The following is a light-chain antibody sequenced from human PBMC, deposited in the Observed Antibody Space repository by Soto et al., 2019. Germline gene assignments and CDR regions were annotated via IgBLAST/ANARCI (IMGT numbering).Light chain of an antibody. CDR3: QQYGRSPLLYT. Sequence: EIVLTQSPGTLSLSPGERATLSCRTSQSVNSNFLAWYQQKPGQAPSLLFYGSSTRAAGVPDRFSGSGSGTDFTLTISRLEPEDFAVYYCQQYGRSPLLYTFGQGTKLGVK. CDR1: QSVNSNF. CDR2: GSS. J-gene: IGKJ2*01. V-gene: IGKV3-20*01.